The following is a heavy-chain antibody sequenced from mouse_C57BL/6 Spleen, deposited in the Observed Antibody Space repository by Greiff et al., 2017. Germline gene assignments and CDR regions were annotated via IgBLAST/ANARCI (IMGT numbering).Heavy chain of an antibody. CDR2: IYPGDGDT. V-gene: IGHV1-82*01. D-gene: IGHD2-4*01. CDR3: ARPFYDYDVWFAY. CDR1: GYAFSSSW. J-gene: IGHJ3*01. Sequence: VKLQESGPELVKPGASVKISCKASGYAFSSSWMNWVKQRPGKGLEWIGRIYPGDGDTNYNGKFKGKATLTADKSSSTAYMQLSSLTSEDSAVYFCARPFYDYDVWFAYWGQGTLVTVSA.